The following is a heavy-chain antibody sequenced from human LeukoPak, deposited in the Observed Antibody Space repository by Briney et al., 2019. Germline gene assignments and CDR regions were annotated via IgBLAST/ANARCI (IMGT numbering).Heavy chain of an antibody. J-gene: IGHJ5*02. Sequence: SETLSLTCAVYGGSFSGYYWSWIRQPPGKGLEWIGEINHSGSTNYNPSLKSRVTISVDTSKNQFSLKLSSVTAADTAVYYCARGYCSGGSCYEVDWFDPWGQGTLVTVSS. CDR2: INHSGST. CDR1: GGSFSGYY. CDR3: ARGYCSGGSCYEVDWFDP. D-gene: IGHD2-15*01. V-gene: IGHV4-34*01.